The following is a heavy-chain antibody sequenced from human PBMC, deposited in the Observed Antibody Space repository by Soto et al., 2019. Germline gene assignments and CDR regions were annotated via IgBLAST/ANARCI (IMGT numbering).Heavy chain of an antibody. CDR3: AKVIIVVVRAAIDI. CDR2: ISGSGGST. CDR1: GFTFSSYA. D-gene: IGHD3-22*01. Sequence: GGSLRLSCAASGFTFSSYAMSLVRQAPGKGLEWVSAISGSGGSTYYADSVKGRFTISRDNSKNTLYLQMNSLRAEDTAVYYCAKVIIVVVRAAIDICGQGTMVTVS. V-gene: IGHV3-23*01. J-gene: IGHJ3*02.